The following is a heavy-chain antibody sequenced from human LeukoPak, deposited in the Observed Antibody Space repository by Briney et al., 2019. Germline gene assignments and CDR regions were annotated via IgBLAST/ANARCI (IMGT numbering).Heavy chain of an antibody. CDR2: ISESGGST. D-gene: IGHD5-18*01. CDR1: GFTFSSFA. V-gene: IGHV3-23*01. CDR3: WKLLRIHLWFEQDY. Sequence: GGSLRLSCAASGFTFSSFAVGWARQAPGKGLEWVSSISESGGSTYYADSVKGRFTISRDNPKKTLYLQMNSLRADDTAIYYRWKLLRIHLWFEQDYWGQGILVTVSS. J-gene: IGHJ4*02.